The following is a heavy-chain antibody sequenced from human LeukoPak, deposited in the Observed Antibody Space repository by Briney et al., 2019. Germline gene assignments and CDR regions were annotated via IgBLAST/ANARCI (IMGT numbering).Heavy chain of an antibody. V-gene: IGHV1-2*02. CDR1: GYTFTGYY. J-gene: IGHJ6*03. Sequence: ASVKVSCKASGYTFTGYYMHWVRQAPGQGLEWMGWINPNSGGTNYAQKFQGRVTMTRDTSISTAYMELSRLRSDDTAVYYCARGGQWLGLMRFYYMDVWGKGTTVTVSS. CDR2: INPNSGGT. CDR3: ARGGQWLGLMRFYYMDV. D-gene: IGHD6-19*01.